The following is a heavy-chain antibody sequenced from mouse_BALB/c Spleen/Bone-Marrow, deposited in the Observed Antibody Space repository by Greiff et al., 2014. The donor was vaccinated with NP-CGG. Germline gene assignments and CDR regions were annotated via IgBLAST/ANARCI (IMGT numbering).Heavy chain of an antibody. D-gene: IGHD1-2*01. CDR1: GFSLTSYG. J-gene: IGHJ4*01. V-gene: IGHV2-4-1*01. CDR2: IWSGGST. CDR3: ARRPDYGYSSYAMDY. Sequence: VQLVESGPGLVQPSQSLSITCTVSGFSLTSYGVHWVRQSPGKGLEWLGVIWSGGSTDYNAAFISRLSISKDNSKSQVFFKMNSLQADDTAIYYCARRPDYGYSSYAMDYWGQGTSVTVSS.